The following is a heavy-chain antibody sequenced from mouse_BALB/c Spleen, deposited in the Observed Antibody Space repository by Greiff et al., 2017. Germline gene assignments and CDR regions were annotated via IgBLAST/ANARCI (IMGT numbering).Heavy chain of an antibody. CDR1: GFTFSSFG. J-gene: IGHJ4*01. V-gene: IGHV5-17*02. CDR3: ARFVDAMDY. CDR2: ISSGSSTI. Sequence: EVQGVESGGGLVQPGGSRKLSCAASGFTFSSFGMHWVRQAPEKGLEWVAYISSGSSTIYYADTVKGRFTISRDNPKNTLFLQMTSLRSEDTAMYYCARFVDAMDYWGQGTSVTVSS.